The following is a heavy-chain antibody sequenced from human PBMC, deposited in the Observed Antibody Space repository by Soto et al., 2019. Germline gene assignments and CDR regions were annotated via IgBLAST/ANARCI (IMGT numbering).Heavy chain of an antibody. Sequence: GGSLRLSCAASGFTFSDYWMTLVRQAPGKGLEWVANIKEDGTYKYYVDSVKGRFTISRDNSKNTLYLQMNSLRAEDTAVYYCAKNGGGSSSPQYYLDYWGQGTMVTVSS. J-gene: IGHJ4*02. D-gene: IGHD6-13*01. CDR2: IKEDGTYK. CDR3: AKNGGGSSSPQYYLDY. V-gene: IGHV3-7*03. CDR1: GFTFSDYW.